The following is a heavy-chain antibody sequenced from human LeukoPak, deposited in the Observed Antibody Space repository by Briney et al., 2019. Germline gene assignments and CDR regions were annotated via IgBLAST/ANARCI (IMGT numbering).Heavy chain of an antibody. V-gene: IGHV4-34*01. J-gene: IGHJ6*04. CDR3: ARVPRSSVPYYGMDV. Sequence: SETLSLTCAVYIGSFSGYYWSWNRHPPGQGLVGSGEINHSGRTKYNPSLKSRVTISVDTSKNQFSLKLSSVTAADTAVYYSARVPRSSVPYYGMDVGAKGTTVTVPS. D-gene: IGHD3-22*01. CDR2: INHSGRT. CDR1: IGSFSGYY.